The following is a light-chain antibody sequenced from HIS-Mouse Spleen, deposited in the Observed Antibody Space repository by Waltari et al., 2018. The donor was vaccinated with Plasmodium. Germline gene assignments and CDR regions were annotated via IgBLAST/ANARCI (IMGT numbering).Light chain of an antibody. CDR1: SRDFGGYNY. V-gene: IGLV2-14*03. CDR3: SSYTSSSTLV. J-gene: IGLJ2*01. Sequence: QSALTQPASVSGSPGQSITISCTGTSRDFGGYNYVSWYQQHPGKAPKLMIYDVSNRPSGVCNRFSGSKSGNTASLTISGLQAEDEADYYCSSYTSSSTLVFGGGTKLTVL. CDR2: DVS.